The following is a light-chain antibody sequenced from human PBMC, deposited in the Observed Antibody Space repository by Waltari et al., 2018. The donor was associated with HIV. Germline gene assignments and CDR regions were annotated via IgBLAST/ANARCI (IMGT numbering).Light chain of an antibody. CDR2: GKD. CDR3: NCRGNSGNQVL. Sequence: SSELTQDPAVSVALGQKVMITCQGDSLSNNYASWYQQKPGQAPVLVFYGKDGRPLGVPDRCAGSSSGNTASLTIAGAQAEEGADYYCNCRGNSGNQVLFGGGTQLTVL. J-gene: IGLJ2*01. V-gene: IGLV3-19*01. CDR1: SLSNNY.